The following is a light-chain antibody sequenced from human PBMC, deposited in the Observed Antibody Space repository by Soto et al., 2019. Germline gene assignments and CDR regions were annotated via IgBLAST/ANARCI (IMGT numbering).Light chain of an antibody. CDR1: SGSIASNY. V-gene: IGLV6-57*04. CDR2: EDN. J-gene: IGLJ2*01. Sequence: NFMLTQPHSVSESPGKTVTISCTRTSGSIASNYVQWYQQRPGSAPTTVIYEDNQRPFGVPDRFSGSIDSSSNSASLTISGLKTEDGADYYCQSYDSSNVVFGGGTQLTV. CDR3: QSYDSSNVV.